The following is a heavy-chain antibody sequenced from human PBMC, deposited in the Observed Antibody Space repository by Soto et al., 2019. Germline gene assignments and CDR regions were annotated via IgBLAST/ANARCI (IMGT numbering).Heavy chain of an antibody. CDR3: ARRSFSGYDWWNHFDY. J-gene: IGHJ4*02. V-gene: IGHV5-51*03. CDR1: GYSFTTYW. CDR2: IYPGDSDT. D-gene: IGHD5-12*01. Sequence: EVQLVQSGADVKKPGESLKISCKASGYSFTTYWIGWVRQMPGKGLEWMGIIYPGDSDTRYNPSFQGQVTISADKSISTAYLQWSSLKASDTAMYYCARRSFSGYDWWNHFDYWGQGTLVTVSS.